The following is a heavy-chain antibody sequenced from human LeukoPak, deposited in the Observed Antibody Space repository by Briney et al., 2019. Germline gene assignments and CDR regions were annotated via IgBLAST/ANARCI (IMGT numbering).Heavy chain of an antibody. D-gene: IGHD3-16*01. V-gene: IGHV1-3*01. CDR2: INAGNGNT. Sequence: ASVKVSCKTFGYTFTTYTMHWVRQAPGQRLEWMGCINAGNGNTHSSQKFQGRVTITKDTSANTAYMELSSLRSEDSTVYYCARGGGTGIFDYWGQGTLVTVSS. CDR1: GYTFTTYT. CDR3: ARGGGTGIFDY. J-gene: IGHJ4*02.